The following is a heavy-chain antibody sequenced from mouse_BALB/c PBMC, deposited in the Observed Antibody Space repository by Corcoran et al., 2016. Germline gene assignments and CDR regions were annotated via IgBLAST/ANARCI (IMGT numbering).Heavy chain of an antibody. Sequence: QIQLVQSGPELKKPGETVKISCKASGYTFTNYGMHWVKQAPGKGLKWMGWINTYTGEPTYADDFKGRFAFSLETSASTAYLQINNLKNEDTATYFCASYYGSSWYFDVWGAGTTVTVSS. CDR1: GYTFTNYG. CDR2: INTYTGEP. D-gene: IGHD1-1*01. CDR3: ASYYGSSWYFDV. V-gene: IGHV9-3-1*01. J-gene: IGHJ1*01.